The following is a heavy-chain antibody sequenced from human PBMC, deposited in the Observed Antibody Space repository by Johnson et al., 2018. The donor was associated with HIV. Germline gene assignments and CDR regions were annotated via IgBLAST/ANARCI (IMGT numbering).Heavy chain of an antibody. J-gene: IGHJ3*02. D-gene: IGHD6-13*01. Sequence: MLLVEAGGGLVQPGRSLRLSCAASGFTFSSYAMSWVRQAPGKGLEWASARRCSGGSTYYADSVKGRFTISRDNSKNTLYLQMNSLRAEDTAVYYCAKTSRGSSWFDAFDIWGQGTMVTVSS. CDR1: GFTFSSYA. V-gene: IGHV3-23*04. CDR2: RRCSGGST. CDR3: AKTSRGSSWFDAFDI.